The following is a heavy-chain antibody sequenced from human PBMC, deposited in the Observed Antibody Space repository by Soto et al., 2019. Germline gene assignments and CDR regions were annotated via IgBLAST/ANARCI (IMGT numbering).Heavy chain of an antibody. CDR1: GYTFTGYY. V-gene: IGHV1-2*02. J-gene: IGHJ5*02. CDR3: ARDRGPWCMIVVVTSWFDP. D-gene: IGHD3-22*01. Sequence: QVQLVQSGAEVKKPGASVKVSCKASGYTFTGYYMHWVRQAPGQGLEWMGWINPNSGGTNYAQKFQGRVTMTRDTSISPAYMELSRLRSDDTAVYYCARDRGPWCMIVVVTSWFDPWGQGTLVTVSS. CDR2: INPNSGGT.